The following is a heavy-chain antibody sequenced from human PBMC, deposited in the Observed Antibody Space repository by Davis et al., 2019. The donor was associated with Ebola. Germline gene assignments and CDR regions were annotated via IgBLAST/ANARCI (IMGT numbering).Heavy chain of an antibody. CDR3: ARDRFFAFDF. V-gene: IGHV3-48*02. Sequence: PGGSLRLSCAASGFVFSDFSMNWVRQAPGKGLEWITYITKGSDAIHYADSVKGRFTVSRDNAKNSVFLQMSSLRDEGSAVYYCARDRFFAFDFWSQGVHVSVSS. D-gene: IGHD3/OR15-3a*01. J-gene: IGHJ4*02. CDR2: ITKGSDAI. CDR1: GFVFSDFS.